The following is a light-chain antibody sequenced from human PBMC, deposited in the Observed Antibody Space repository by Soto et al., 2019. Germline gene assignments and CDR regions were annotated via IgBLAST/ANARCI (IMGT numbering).Light chain of an antibody. CDR3: QQYNNWPRT. V-gene: IGKV3-15*01. J-gene: IGKJ1*01. CDR1: QSVSSN. CDR2: GAS. Sequence: ILMAQSPSTLSVSPGDSATLSCRASQSVSSNLAWYQHKPGQAPRLLIYGASTRATGIPARFSGSGSGTEFTLTISSLQSEDFAVYYCQQYNNWPRTFGQGTKVDIK.